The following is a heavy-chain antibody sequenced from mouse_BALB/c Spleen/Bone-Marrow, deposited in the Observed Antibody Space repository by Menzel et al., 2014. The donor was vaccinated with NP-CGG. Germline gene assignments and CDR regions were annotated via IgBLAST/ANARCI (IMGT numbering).Heavy chain of an antibody. CDR1: GFNIKDTY. V-gene: IGHV14-3*02. Sequence: EVKLQESGAELVKPGASVKLSCTASGFNIKDTYMHWVKQRPERGLEWIGRIDPANGNTKYDPKFQGKATITADTSSNTAYLQLSSLTSEDTAVYYCASYYYGHYFDYWSQGTTLTVSS. J-gene: IGHJ2*01. CDR2: IDPANGNT. D-gene: IGHD1-1*01. CDR3: ASYYYGHYFDY.